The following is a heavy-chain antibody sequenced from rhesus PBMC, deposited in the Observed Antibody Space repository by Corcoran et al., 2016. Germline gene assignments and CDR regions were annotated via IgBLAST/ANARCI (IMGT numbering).Heavy chain of an antibody. D-gene: IGHD3-16*01. CDR2: ISYDGSKK. V-gene: IGHV3-54*02. CDR3: ARDTRRYSGSYYYFDY. J-gene: IGHJ4*01. CDR1: GFTFSSYG. Sequence: EVQLVESGGGLVQPGGSLRLSCAASGFTFSSYGMHWVRQAPGKGLEWVAVISYDGSKKYYADSVKDRFTIPKDNSKNMLYLQMTNLKLGDAAVYYCARDTRRYSGSYYYFDYWGQGVLVTVSS.